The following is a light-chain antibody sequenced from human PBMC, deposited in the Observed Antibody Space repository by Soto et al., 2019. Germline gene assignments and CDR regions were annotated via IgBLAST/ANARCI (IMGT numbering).Light chain of an antibody. Sequence: DIEMTQSPSSLSASVVDRVTITCRASQSIGKHLNWYQQKPGKAPKFLTYAASSLQGGVPSRFSGSGSGTDFTLTVDSLQPEDFATYYCQKSYISPVTFRQGTRLEIK. CDR1: QSIGKH. CDR3: QKSYISPVT. J-gene: IGKJ5*01. CDR2: AAS. V-gene: IGKV1-39*01.